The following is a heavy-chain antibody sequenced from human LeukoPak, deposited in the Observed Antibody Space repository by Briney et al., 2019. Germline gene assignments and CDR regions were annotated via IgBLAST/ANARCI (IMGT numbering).Heavy chain of an antibody. V-gene: IGHV1-2*06. CDR2: INPNSGGT. CDR1: GYTFTGYY. Sequence: GASVKVSCKASGYTFTGYYMHWVRQAPGQGLEWMGRINPNSGGTNYAQKFQGRVTMTRDTSISTAYMELSRLRSDDTAVYYCARGEAIGYCSGGSCYSSRYYYYMDVWGKGTTVTVSS. D-gene: IGHD2-15*01. CDR3: ARGEAIGYCSGGSCYSSRYYYYMDV. J-gene: IGHJ6*03.